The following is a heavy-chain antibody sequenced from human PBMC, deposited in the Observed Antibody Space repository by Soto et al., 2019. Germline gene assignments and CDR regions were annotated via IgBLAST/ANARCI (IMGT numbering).Heavy chain of an antibody. CDR2: IIPIFGTA. J-gene: IGHJ6*02. D-gene: IGHD3-3*01. CDR3: ARADFWSGRSDYYYYGMDV. CDR1: GGTFSSYA. V-gene: IGHV1-69*13. Sequence: SVKVSCKASGGTFSSYAISWVRQAPGQGLEWMGGIIPIFGTANYAQKFQGRVTITADESTSTAYMELSSLRSEDTAVYYCARADFWSGRSDYYYYGMDVWGQGTTVTVSS.